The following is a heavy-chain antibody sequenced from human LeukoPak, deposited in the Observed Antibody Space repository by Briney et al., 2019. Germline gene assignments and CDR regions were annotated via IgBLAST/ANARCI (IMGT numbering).Heavy chain of an antibody. J-gene: IGHJ4*02. V-gene: IGHV1-69*05. D-gene: IGHD6-13*01. CDR2: IIPIFGTA. CDR1: GGTFSSYA. CDR3: ARESAAGTAFDY. Sequence: SVKVSCKASGGTFSSYAISWVRQAPGQGLEWMGGIIPIFGTANYAQKFQGRVTITTDESTSTAYMELSSLRSEDTAVYYCARESAAGTAFDYWGQGTLVTVSS.